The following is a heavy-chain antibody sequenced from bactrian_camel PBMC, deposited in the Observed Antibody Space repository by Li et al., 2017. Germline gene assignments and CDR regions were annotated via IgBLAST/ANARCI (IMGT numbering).Heavy chain of an antibody. D-gene: IGHD5*01. CDR3: ATGFGGYSLSTP. V-gene: IGHV3S63*01. Sequence: HVQLVESGGGSVQAGGSLRLSCTASGFNFSSSDVGWYRQAPGNECESVSRFSRDGTTHYADSVKGRFTISRDNRKNTMYLQMDNLKSEDTALYYCATGFGGYSLSTPRGQGTQVT. CDR1: GFNFSSSD. CDR2: FSRDGTT. J-gene: IGHJ4*01.